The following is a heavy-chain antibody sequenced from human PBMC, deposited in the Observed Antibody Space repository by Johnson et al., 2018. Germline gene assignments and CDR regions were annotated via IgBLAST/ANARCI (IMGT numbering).Heavy chain of an antibody. V-gene: IGHV5-51*03. J-gene: IGHJ6*03. D-gene: IGHD6-13*01. CDR2: IYPGDSDT. Sequence: EVQLVESGAEVKKPGESLKISCKGSGYSFTSYWIGWVRQMPGKGLEWMGIIYPGDSDTRYSPSFQAQVTISADKSISTAYLQWSSLKASDTAMYYCAGHSFAAGTDYYYYMDVWGKGTTVTVSS. CDR3: AGHSFAAGTDYYYYMDV. CDR1: GYSFTSYW.